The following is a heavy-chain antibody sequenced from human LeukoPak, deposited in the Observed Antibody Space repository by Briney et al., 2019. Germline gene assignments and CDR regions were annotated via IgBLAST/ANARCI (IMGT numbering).Heavy chain of an antibody. J-gene: IGHJ5*02. V-gene: IGHV1-2*02. D-gene: IGHD4-17*01. CDR1: GYTFTGYY. CDR3: ARDHYGDYANWFDP. Sequence: WASVKVSCKASGYTFTGYYMHWVRQAPGQGLEWMGWINPNSGGTNYAQKFQGRVTMTRDTSISTAYMELSRLRSDDTAVYYCARDHYGDYANWFDPWGQGTLVTVSS. CDR2: INPNSGGT.